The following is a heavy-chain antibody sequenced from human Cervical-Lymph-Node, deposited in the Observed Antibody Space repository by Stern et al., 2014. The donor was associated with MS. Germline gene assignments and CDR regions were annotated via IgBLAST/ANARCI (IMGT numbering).Heavy chain of an antibody. V-gene: IGHV4-59*01. CDR2: IYYSGTT. Sequence: QVQLQESGPGLLRPSATLSLTCTVSGASITSYYWSWIRPPPGKGLEWIGYIYYSGTTNYNASLKGRVAISIDTSKTQFSLRLSSVTAADTAVYYCARATDLWGQGTLVTVSS. J-gene: IGHJ5*02. CDR3: ARATDL. CDR1: GASITSYY.